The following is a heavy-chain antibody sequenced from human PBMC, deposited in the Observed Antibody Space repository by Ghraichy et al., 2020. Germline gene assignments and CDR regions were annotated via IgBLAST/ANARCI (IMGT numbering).Heavy chain of an antibody. CDR1: GGSFSGYY. D-gene: IGHD4-17*01. CDR3: ATVWPVTTRLFDP. Sequence: SETLSLTCAVYGGSFSGYYWSWIRQPPGKGLEWIGEINHSGSTNYNPSLKSRVTISVDTSKNQFSLKLSSVTAADTAVYYCATVWPVTTRLFDPWGQGTLVIVSS. J-gene: IGHJ5*02. CDR2: INHSGST. V-gene: IGHV4-34*01.